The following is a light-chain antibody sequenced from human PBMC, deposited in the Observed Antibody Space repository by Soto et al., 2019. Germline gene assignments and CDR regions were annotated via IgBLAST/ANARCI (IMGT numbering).Light chain of an antibody. J-gene: IGKJ4*01. CDR2: AAP. V-gene: IGKV1-39*01. Sequence: DIQMTQSPSSLSASVGDRVTITCRASQSISTYLYWYQQKPGKAPKLLIYAAPTLQSGFPSRFSGGGSSKVYTITISNLQPEDYADYYSQQTYSAPTLGGGAKVEI. CDR3: QQTYSAPT. CDR1: QSISTY.